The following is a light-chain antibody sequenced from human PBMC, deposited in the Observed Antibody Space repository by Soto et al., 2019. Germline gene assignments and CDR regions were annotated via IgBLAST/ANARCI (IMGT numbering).Light chain of an antibody. Sequence: QSAPTQPASVPGSPGQSITISCTGTSNDVGGFSFVSWYQQHPGKAPKRIIYEVSNRPSGVSNRFSGSKSGNTASLTISGVQADDEADYYCNSYTSTSARVFGGGTKVTV. J-gene: IGLJ3*02. CDR2: EVS. V-gene: IGLV2-14*01. CDR3: NSYTSTSARV. CDR1: SNDVGGFSF.